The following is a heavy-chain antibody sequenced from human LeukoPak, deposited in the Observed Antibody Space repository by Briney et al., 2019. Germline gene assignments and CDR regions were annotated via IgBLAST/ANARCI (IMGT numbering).Heavy chain of an antibody. V-gene: IGHV3-23*01. J-gene: IGHJ4*02. Sequence: GGSLRLSCAASGFTFSSYAMSWVRQAPGKGLEWVSAISGSGGSTYYADSVKGRFTISRDNSKNTLYLQMNSLRAEDTAVYYCAKDRTPSYYDFWSGYSTFDYWGQGTLVTVSS. CDR1: GFTFSSYA. CDR3: AKDRTPSYYDFWSGYSTFDY. CDR2: ISGSGGST. D-gene: IGHD3-3*01.